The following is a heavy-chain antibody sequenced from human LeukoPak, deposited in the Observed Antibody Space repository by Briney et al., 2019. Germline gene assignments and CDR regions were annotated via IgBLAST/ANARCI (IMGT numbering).Heavy chain of an antibody. Sequence: GGSLRLSCAASGFTFSSYAMSWVSQAPGKGLEWVSAVSGSGGSTYYADSVKGRFTISRDNSKNTLYLQMNSLRAEDTAVYYCAKDLTSSIAVCDYWGQGTLVTVSS. CDR2: VSGSGGST. CDR1: GFTFSSYA. CDR3: AKDLTSSIAVCDY. V-gene: IGHV3-23*01. J-gene: IGHJ4*02. D-gene: IGHD6-19*01.